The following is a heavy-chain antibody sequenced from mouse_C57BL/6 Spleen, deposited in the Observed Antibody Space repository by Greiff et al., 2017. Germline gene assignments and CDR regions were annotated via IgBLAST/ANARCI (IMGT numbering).Heavy chain of an antibody. CDR2: ISYSGST. D-gene: IGHD2-3*01. J-gene: IGHJ4*01. CDR3: ARYNGYYPYYYAMDY. CDR1: GYSITSAY. Sequence: EVKLVESGPGLAKPSQTLSLTCSVTGYSITSAYWNWIRKFPGNILEYMGYISYSGSTYYNPSLKRRISITRDTSKNQYYLQLNSVTTEDTATYYCARYNGYYPYYYAMDYWGQGTSVPVSS. V-gene: IGHV3-8*01.